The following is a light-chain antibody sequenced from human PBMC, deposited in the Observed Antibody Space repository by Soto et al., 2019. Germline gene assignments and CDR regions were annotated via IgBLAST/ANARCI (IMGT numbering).Light chain of an antibody. CDR1: QTISTY. J-gene: IGKJ5*01. Sequence: DIQMTQSPSSLSASVGDRVTITCWTSQTISTYLNWYQHKPGKAPEVLIYAASNLQSGVPSRFSGSGSGTDFTLTISSLQPADSATYCCQQSYRTPITFGQGTRLEIK. V-gene: IGKV1-39*01. CDR2: AAS. CDR3: QQSYRTPIT.